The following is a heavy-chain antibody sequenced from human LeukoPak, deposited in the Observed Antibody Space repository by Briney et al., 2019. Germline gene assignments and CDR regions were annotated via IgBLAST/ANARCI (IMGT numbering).Heavy chain of an antibody. V-gene: IGHV1-2*02. D-gene: IGHD6-13*01. Sequence: ASVKVSRKASGYTFTGYYMHWVRQAPGQGLEWMGWINPNSGGTNYAQKFQGRVTMTRDTSISTAYMELSRLRSDDTAVYYRARGLFRAAAALNTNFDYWGQGTLVTVSS. CDR2: INPNSGGT. CDR3: ARGLFRAAAALNTNFDY. J-gene: IGHJ4*02. CDR1: GYTFTGYY.